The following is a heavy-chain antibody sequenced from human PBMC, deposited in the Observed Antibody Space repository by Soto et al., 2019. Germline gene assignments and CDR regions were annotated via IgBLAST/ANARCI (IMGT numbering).Heavy chain of an antibody. CDR1: GFTFSSYA. D-gene: IGHD1-1*01. V-gene: IGHV3-23*01. Sequence: PGGSLRLSCAASGFTFSSYAMSWVRQAPGKGLEWVSAISGSGGSTYYADSVKGRFTISRDNSKNTLYLQMNSLRAEDTAVHYCAKDSEQPSYYYYGVDVWGQGTTVNVSS. CDR2: ISGSGGST. J-gene: IGHJ6*02. CDR3: AKDSEQPSYYYYGVDV.